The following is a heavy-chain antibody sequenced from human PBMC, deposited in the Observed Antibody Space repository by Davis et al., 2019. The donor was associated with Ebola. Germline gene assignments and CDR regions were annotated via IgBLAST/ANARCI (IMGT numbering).Heavy chain of an antibody. CDR3: ARSHRTTTGWYFDL. CDR1: GYSFTSYW. CDR2: IDPPDSYS. Sequence: GESLKISCTGSGYSFTSYWISWVRQMPGKGLEWMGKIDPPDSYSNYGPSFQGLVTISGDKSISTAYLQWNSLKASDTAVYYCARSHRTTTGWYFDLWGRGTLVTVSA. V-gene: IGHV5-10-1*01. J-gene: IGHJ2*01. D-gene: IGHD2-2*01.